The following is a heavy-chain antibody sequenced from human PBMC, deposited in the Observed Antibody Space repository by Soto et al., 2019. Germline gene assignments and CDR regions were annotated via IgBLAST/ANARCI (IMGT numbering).Heavy chain of an antibody. CDR2: INPNSGGT. CDR3: ARGERAAAGSVDGMDV. D-gene: IGHD6-13*01. V-gene: IGHV1-2*04. CDR1: GYTFTGYY. J-gene: IGHJ6*02. Sequence: QVQLVQSGAEVKKPGASVKVSCKASGYTFTGYYMHWVRQAPGQGLEWMGWINPNSGGTNYAQKVQGWVTMTRDTSISTAYMELSRLRSDATAVYYCARGERAAAGSVDGMDVWGQGTTVTVSS.